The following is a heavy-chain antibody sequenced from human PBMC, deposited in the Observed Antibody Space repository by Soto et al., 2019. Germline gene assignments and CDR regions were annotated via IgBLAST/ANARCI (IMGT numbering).Heavy chain of an antibody. CDR1: GGSISSYY. Sequence: QVQLQESGPGLVKPSETLSLTCTVSGGSISSYYWSWIRQPPGKGLEWLGYIYYSGSTNYNPSLKSRVTISVDTSKNQFSLKLSSVTAADTAVYYCARGAEDDYVWGSYRLLYWGQGTLVTVSS. CDR2: IYYSGST. D-gene: IGHD3-16*02. V-gene: IGHV4-59*01. J-gene: IGHJ4*02. CDR3: ARGAEDDYVWGSYRLLY.